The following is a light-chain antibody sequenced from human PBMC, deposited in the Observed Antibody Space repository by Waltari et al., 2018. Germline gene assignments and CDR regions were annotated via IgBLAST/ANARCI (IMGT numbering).Light chain of an antibody. CDR3: QQRGNWPRT. CDR2: DAS. J-gene: IGKJ1*01. CDR1: QSVSNY. Sequence: ELVLTQSPVTLSLSPGESATISCRASQSVSNYLAWYQQKPGQAPRLLIYDASNRATGIPARFSGSGSGTDFTLTISSLEPEDCAVYYCQQRGNWPRTFGQGTKVEIK. V-gene: IGKV3-11*01.